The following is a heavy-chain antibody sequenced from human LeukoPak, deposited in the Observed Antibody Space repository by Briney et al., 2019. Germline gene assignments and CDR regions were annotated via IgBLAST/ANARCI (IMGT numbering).Heavy chain of an antibody. CDR2: ISWNSGSI. CDR1: GFTFDDYA. Sequence: PGGSLRLSWAASGFTFDDYAMHWVRQAPGKGLEWVSGISWNSGSIGYADSVKGRFTISRDNAKNSLYLQMNSLRAEDTALYYCAKDSRYYYDSSGYSWFDPWGQGTLVTVSS. D-gene: IGHD3-22*01. V-gene: IGHV3-9*01. J-gene: IGHJ5*02. CDR3: AKDSRYYYDSSGYSWFDP.